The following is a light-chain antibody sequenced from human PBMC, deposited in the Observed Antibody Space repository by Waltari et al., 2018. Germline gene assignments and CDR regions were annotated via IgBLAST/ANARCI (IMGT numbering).Light chain of an antibody. CDR3: CSYSGSNTWI. Sequence: QPALTQPASVSGSPGQSITVSCTGTSGGDNLVSWYHHHPDKGPKLIIYEGKTRPSGFSNRFSGSQSGNTASLTISGLQPEDEAHYYCCSYSGSNTWIFGGGTQLTVL. V-gene: IGLV2-23*01. J-gene: IGLJ2*01. CDR2: EGK. CDR1: SGGDNL.